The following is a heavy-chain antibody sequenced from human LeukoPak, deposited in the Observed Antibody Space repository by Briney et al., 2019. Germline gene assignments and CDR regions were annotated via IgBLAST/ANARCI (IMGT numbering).Heavy chain of an antibody. V-gene: IGHV3-30*02. J-gene: IGHJ3*02. D-gene: IGHD2-2*02. Sequence: HPGGSLRLSCAASGFTFSSYGMHWVCQAPGKGLEWVAFIRYDGSNKYYADSVKGRFTISRDNSKNTLYLQMNSLRAEDTAVYYCAKDMWRIVVVPAAIRVGAFDIWGQGTMVTVSS. CDR2: IRYDGSNK. CDR1: GFTFSSYG. CDR3: AKDMWRIVVVPAAIRVGAFDI.